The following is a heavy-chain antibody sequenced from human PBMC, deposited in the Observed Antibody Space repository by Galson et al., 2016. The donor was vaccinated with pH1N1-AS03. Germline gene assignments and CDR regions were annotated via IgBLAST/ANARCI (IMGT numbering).Heavy chain of an antibody. CDR1: GDSVSSNIDA. J-gene: IGHJ3*02. CDR3: ARGRYSAFDI. D-gene: IGHD1-1*01. V-gene: IGHV6-1*01. CDR2: TYWRSKWYN. Sequence: CAISGDSVSSNIDAWNWIRQSPSGGLEWLGRTYWRSKWYNDYAVSEKSRITINPDTSKNQFSLQLNFVTPEDTAVYYCARGRYSAFDIWGQGTMVTVSS.